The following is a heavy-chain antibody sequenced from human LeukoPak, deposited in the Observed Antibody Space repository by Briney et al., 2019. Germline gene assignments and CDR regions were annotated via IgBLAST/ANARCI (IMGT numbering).Heavy chain of an antibody. V-gene: IGHV1-2*05. J-gene: IGHJ3*02. CDR2: INPNSGGT. Sequence: ASVKVSCKASGYTFTAYYIHWVRQAPGQGLEWMGRINPNSGGTSYAQKFQGRVTMTRDTSISTAYMELNRLRSDDTVVYYCAIAGGGSDAFDIWGQGTMVTVSS. CDR3: AIAGGGSDAFDI. D-gene: IGHD2-15*01. CDR1: GYTFTAYY.